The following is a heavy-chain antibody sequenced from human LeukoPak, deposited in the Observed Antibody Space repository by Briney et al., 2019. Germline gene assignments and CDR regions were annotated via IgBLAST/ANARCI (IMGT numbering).Heavy chain of an antibody. CDR2: INHSGST. CDR3: ARGSQHHSSSWYFWFDP. D-gene: IGHD6-13*01. Sequence: SETLSLTCTVSGGSISSGGYYWSWIRQHPGKGLEWIGEINHSGSTNYNPSLKSRVTISVDTSKNQFSLKLSSVTAADTAVYYCARGSQHHSSSWYFWFDPWGQGTLVTVSS. J-gene: IGHJ5*02. CDR1: GGSISSGGYY. V-gene: IGHV4-39*07.